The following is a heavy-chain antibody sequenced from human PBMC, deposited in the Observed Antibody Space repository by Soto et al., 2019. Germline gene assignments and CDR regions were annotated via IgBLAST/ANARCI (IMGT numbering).Heavy chain of an antibody. V-gene: IGHV4-39*01. J-gene: IGHJ4*02. Sequence: QLQLQESGPGLVKPSETLSLTCTVSGGSISSSSYYWGWIRQPPGKGLEWIGSIDYSGSTYYNPSLKSRVTISVDTSKTQFSLKLSSVTAADTAVYYCARHLGGGVLRFLEWLLRHFDYWGQGTLVTVSS. CDR1: GGSISSSSYY. CDR3: ARHLGGGVLRFLEWLLRHFDY. CDR2: IDYSGST. D-gene: IGHD3-3*01.